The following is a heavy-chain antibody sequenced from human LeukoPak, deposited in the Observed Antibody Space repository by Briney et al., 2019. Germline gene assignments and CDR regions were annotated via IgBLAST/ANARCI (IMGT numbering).Heavy chain of an antibody. CDR3: AGWRTTKAGFVY. J-gene: IGHJ4*02. CDR1: GGSISSSSYY. Sequence: SETLSLTCTVSGGSISSSSYYWGWIRQPPGQGLEWIGCICYSGTTYYNPSLQSRVSISVDTSKNQFSLKLSCVTAGDTAVYYCAGWRTTKAGFVYWGQGTLVTASS. V-gene: IGHV4-39*01. D-gene: IGHD6-19*01. CDR2: ICYSGTT.